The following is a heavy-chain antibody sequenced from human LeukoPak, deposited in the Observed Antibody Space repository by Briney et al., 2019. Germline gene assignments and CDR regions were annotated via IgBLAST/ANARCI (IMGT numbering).Heavy chain of an antibody. Sequence: GASLKVSCKASGYTFTSFGVSWVRQAPGQGLEWMGWISAYNGNTNYAQKVQGRVTMTTDTSTSTAYMDLRSLRSDDTAVYYCVRDLGDQPVGTFFDYWGQGTLVTVSS. V-gene: IGHV1-18*04. CDR2: ISAYNGNT. J-gene: IGHJ4*02. CDR1: GYTFTSFG. D-gene: IGHD3-16*01. CDR3: VRDLGDQPVGTFFDY.